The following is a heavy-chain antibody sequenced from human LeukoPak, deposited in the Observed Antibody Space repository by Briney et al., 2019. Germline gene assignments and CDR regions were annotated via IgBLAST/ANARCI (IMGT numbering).Heavy chain of an antibody. CDR3: ARLTYYYDSSGWGNYFDY. Sequence: GGSLRLSCAASGFTVSSNYMSWVRQAPGKGLEWVSVIYSGGSTYYADFVKGRFTISRDNSKNTLYLQMNSLRAEDTAVYYCARLTYYYDSSGWGNYFDYWGQGTLVTVS. D-gene: IGHD3-22*01. V-gene: IGHV3-53*01. CDR1: GFTVSSNY. CDR2: IYSGGST. J-gene: IGHJ4*02.